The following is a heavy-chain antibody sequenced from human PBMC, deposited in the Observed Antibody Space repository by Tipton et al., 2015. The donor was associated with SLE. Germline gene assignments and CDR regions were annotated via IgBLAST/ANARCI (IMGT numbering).Heavy chain of an antibody. Sequence: TLSLTCTVSGGSISSGSYYWSWIRQPAGKGLEWIGRIYTSGSTNYNPSLKSRVTISVDTSKNQFSLKLSSVTAADTAAYYCARDYYYMDVWGKGSTVTVSS. CDR1: GGSISSGSYY. CDR2: IYTSGST. CDR3: ARDYYYMDV. V-gene: IGHV4-61*02. J-gene: IGHJ6*03.